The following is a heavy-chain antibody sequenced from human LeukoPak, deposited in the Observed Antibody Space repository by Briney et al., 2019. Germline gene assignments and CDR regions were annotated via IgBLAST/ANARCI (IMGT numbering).Heavy chain of an antibody. Sequence: GRSLRLSCAASGFTFSSYAMHWVRQAPGKGLEWVAVISYDGSNKYYADSVKGRFTISRDNSKNTLYLQMNSLRAEDTAVYYCAKDPCSSTSCYPGGDYWGQGTLVTVSS. D-gene: IGHD2-2*01. CDR3: AKDPCSSTSCYPGGDY. V-gene: IGHV3-30-3*01. J-gene: IGHJ4*02. CDR1: GFTFSSYA. CDR2: ISYDGSNK.